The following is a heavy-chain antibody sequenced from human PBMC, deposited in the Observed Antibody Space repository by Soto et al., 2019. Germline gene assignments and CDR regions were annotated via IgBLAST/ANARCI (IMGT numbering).Heavy chain of an antibody. CDR2: IYWNDDK. CDR3: AHEIDFWSGYYTGPWFDP. CDR1: GFSLSTSGVG. D-gene: IGHD3-3*01. J-gene: IGHJ5*02. Sequence: SGPTLVNPTQTLTLTCTFSGFSLSTSGVGVGWIRQPPGKALEWLALIYWNDDKRYSPSLKSRLTITKDTSKNQVVLTMTNMDPVDTATYYCAHEIDFWSGYYTGPWFDPWGQGTLVTVSS. V-gene: IGHV2-5*01.